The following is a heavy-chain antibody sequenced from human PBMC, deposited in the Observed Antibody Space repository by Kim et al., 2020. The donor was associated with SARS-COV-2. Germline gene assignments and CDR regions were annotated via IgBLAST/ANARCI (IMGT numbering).Heavy chain of an antibody. Sequence: SETLSLTCTVSGGSISSSSYYWGWIRQPPGKGLEWIGSIYYSGSTYYNPSLKSRVTISVDTSKNQFSLKLSSVTAADTAVYYCARLGGGQGIAAAGTFWGQGTLVTVSS. CDR3: ARLGGGQGIAAAGTF. D-gene: IGHD6-13*01. V-gene: IGHV4-39*01. J-gene: IGHJ4*02. CDR2: IYYSGST. CDR1: GGSISSSSYY.